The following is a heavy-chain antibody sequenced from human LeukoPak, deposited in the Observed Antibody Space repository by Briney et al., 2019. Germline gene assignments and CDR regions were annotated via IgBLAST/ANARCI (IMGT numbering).Heavy chain of an antibody. CDR2: ISWNSGSI. Sequence: PGGSLRLSCSASGFTFDDYAMHWLRQAPGKGLEWVSDISWNSGSIGYADSVKGRFTISRANAKNYLYLQMNSLRDEDMALYYCAKDMRRLAEAGTSFDIWGQGTMVTVSS. CDR3: AKDMRRLAEAGTSFDI. CDR1: GFTFDDYA. V-gene: IGHV3-9*03. J-gene: IGHJ3*02. D-gene: IGHD6-13*01.